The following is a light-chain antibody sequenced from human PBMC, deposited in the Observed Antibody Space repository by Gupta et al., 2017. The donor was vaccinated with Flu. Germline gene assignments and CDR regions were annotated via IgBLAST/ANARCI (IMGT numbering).Light chain of an antibody. CDR3: LIMYGNAWV. V-gene: IGLV7-43*01. Sequence: QPVVPQEPSLTVSPGGTVTLTCASSAGAVISDYYPNWFQQKAGQAPRALIYKTDNKHSWTPARFSGSLLGGKAALTLSGAQPEDEADYYCLIMYGNAWVFGGGTKLTVL. J-gene: IGLJ3*02. CDR1: AGAVISDYY. CDR2: KTD.